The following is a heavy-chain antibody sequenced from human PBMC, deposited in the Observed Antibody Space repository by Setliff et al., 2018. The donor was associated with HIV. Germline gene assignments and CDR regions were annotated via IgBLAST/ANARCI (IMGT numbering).Heavy chain of an antibody. CDR2: INPYSGKT. CDR3: ARERPYCSGGSCYGLNYFDC. CDR1: GYTFSSYG. D-gene: IGHD2-15*01. V-gene: IGHV1-18*04. J-gene: IGHJ4*02. Sequence: ASVKVSCKASGYTFSSYGISWVRQAPGQGLEWMGWINPYSGKTKYAQNLQGGVTMTTDTSTSTADMELRSLRCDDTAMYYCARERPYCSGGSCYGLNYFDCWGQGTLVTVSS.